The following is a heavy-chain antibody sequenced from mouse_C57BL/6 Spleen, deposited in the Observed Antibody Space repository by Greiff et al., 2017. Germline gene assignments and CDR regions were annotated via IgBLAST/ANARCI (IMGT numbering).Heavy chain of an antibody. CDR1: GFTFSSYA. J-gene: IGHJ4*01. CDR2: ISDGGSYT. V-gene: IGHV5-4*01. D-gene: IGHD2-12*01. CDR3: ARDTVTKAMDY. Sequence: EVKVVESGGGLVKPGGSLKLSCAASGFTFSSYAMSWVRQTPEKRLEWVATISDGGSYTYYPDNVKGRFTISRDNAKNNLYLQMSHLKSEDTAMYYCARDTVTKAMDYWGQGTSVTVSS.